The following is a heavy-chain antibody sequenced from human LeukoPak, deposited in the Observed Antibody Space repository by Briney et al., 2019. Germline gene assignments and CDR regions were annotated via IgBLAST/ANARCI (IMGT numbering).Heavy chain of an antibody. V-gene: IGHV1-2*06. J-gene: IGHJ3*02. Sequence: ASVKVSCKNPGYSIAGYYIHWVRQAPGQGLEWMGRLNPNYRDTNFAQRFQGRVTMTRDTTITTAFMEPNNLRSDDTAIYYCARGAYDYDAFDIWGQGTMVTVSS. CDR3: ARGAYDYDAFDI. CDR1: GYSIAGYY. CDR2: LNPNYRDT. D-gene: IGHD4-11*01.